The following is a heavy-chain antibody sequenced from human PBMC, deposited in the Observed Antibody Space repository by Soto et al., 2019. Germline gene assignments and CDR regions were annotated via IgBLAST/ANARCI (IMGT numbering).Heavy chain of an antibody. Sequence: PSETLSLTCDVSGDSIGSNVWWSCVRQPPGKGLEWIGEVYHNGLTDYNPSLRGRATMSADMSKNQFSLRVTSVTDADTAIYYCARDAALPGEDDRFEYWGQGALVTVSS. D-gene: IGHD1-1*01. CDR2: VYHNGLT. V-gene: IGHV4-4*02. CDR3: ARDAALPGEDDRFEY. CDR1: GDSIGSNVW. J-gene: IGHJ4*02.